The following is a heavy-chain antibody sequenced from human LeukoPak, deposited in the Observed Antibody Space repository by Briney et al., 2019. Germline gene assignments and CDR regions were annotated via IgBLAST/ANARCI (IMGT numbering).Heavy chain of an antibody. V-gene: IGHV3-30*03. Sequence: PGRSLRLSCAASGFTFSSYGMHWVRQAPGKGLEWVAVISYDGSNKYYADSVKGRFTISRDNSKNTLYLQMNSLRAEDTAVYYCARDRVVVTATHTNYGMDVWGQGTTVTVSS. CDR2: ISYDGSNK. CDR3: ARDRVVVTATHTNYGMDV. CDR1: GFTFSSYG. D-gene: IGHD2-21*02. J-gene: IGHJ6*02.